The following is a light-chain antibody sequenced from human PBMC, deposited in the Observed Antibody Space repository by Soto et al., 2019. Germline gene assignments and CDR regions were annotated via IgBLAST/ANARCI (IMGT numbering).Light chain of an antibody. CDR3: QQRRSWPIT. CDR2: DTF. J-gene: IGKJ5*01. Sequence: EIVLTQSPATLSLSPGEGATLSCRASQNLYSYLAWYQHKPGQAPRLLIYDTFNRATGIPVRFSGSGSETDFTLTISSLEPEDFAVYYCQQRRSWPITFGQVTRLEIK. V-gene: IGKV3-11*01. CDR1: QNLYSY.